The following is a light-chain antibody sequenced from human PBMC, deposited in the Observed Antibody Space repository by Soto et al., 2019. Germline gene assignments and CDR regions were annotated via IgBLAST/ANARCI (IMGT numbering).Light chain of an antibody. CDR2: SAA. V-gene: IGKV1-39*01. CDR1: QTVTDY. Sequence: DIQMTQSPSSLSASVGDRVTITCRAGQTVTDYLNWYQHKPGKAPKLLIYSAATLQTGVPSRFSGSGSGTYFTLTNTSLQPEDFGTYSCDQSYSTPQTFGQGTRVEIK. CDR3: DQSYSTPQT. J-gene: IGKJ1*01.